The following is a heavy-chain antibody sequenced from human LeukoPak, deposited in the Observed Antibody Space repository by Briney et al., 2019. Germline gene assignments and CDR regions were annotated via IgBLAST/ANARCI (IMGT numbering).Heavy chain of an antibody. Sequence: SVKVSCKASGYTFTGYYMHWVRQAPGQGLEWMGGIIPIFGTANYAQKFQGRVTITADESTSTAYMELSSLRSEDTAVYYCASATVVVPAAAPDYWGQGTLVAVSS. J-gene: IGHJ4*02. CDR3: ASATVVVPAAAPDY. CDR2: IIPIFGTA. D-gene: IGHD2-2*01. CDR1: GYTFTGYY. V-gene: IGHV1-69*13.